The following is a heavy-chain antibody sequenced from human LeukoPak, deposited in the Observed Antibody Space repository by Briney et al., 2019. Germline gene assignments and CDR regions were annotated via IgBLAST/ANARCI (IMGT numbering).Heavy chain of an antibody. CDR3: ARDGAAAAGTEPHFDY. Sequence: SETLSLTCTVSGGSVSSGSYYWSWIRQPPGKGLEWVGYIYYSGSTNYNPSLKSRVTISVDTSKNQFSLKLSSVTAADTAVYYCARDGAAAAGTEPHFDYWGQGTLVTVSS. CDR1: GGSVSSGSYY. V-gene: IGHV4-61*01. CDR2: IYYSGST. J-gene: IGHJ4*02. D-gene: IGHD6-13*01.